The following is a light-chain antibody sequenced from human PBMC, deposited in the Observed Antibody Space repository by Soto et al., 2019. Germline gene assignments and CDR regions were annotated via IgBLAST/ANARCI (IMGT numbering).Light chain of an antibody. CDR2: EGS. Sequence: QSVLTQPASVYGSPGQSITISCTGTSSDVGSYNLVSWYQQHPGKAPKLMIYEGSKRPSGVSNRFSGSKSGNTASLTISGLQAEDEADYYCCSYAGSSTYVFGTGTKLTFL. CDR3: CSYAGSSTYV. J-gene: IGLJ1*01. CDR1: SSDVGSYNL. V-gene: IGLV2-23*01.